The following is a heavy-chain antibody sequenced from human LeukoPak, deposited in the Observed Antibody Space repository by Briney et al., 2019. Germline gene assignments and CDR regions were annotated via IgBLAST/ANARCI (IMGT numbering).Heavy chain of an antibody. V-gene: IGHV3-23*01. CDR1: GFTFSSYA. CDR3: AKDLYSGYAAPFDY. J-gene: IGHJ4*02. Sequence: DPGGSLRLSCAASGFTFSSYAMSWVRQAPGKGLEWVSAISGSGGSTYYADSVKGRFTISRDNSKNTLYLQMNSLRAEDTAVYYCAKDLYSGYAAPFDYWGQGTLVTVSS. D-gene: IGHD5-12*01. CDR2: ISGSGGST.